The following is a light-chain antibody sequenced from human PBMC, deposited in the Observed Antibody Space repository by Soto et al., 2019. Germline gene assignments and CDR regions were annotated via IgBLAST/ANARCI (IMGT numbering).Light chain of an antibody. Sequence: DIQMTQSPSTLSASVGDRVTIAGRASQSINAWLAWYQQKPGKAPNLLIYQASTLQIGVPSRFSGSGSGTEFTLTINSLQPDDFATYFCQHYDSYSSIAFGQGIRLEIK. CDR2: QAS. J-gene: IGKJ5*01. CDR1: QSINAW. V-gene: IGKV1-5*03. CDR3: QHYDSYSSIA.